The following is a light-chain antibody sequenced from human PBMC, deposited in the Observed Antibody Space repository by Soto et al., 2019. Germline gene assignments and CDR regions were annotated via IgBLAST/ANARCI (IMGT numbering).Light chain of an antibody. V-gene: IGLV1-44*01. Sequence: QSVLTQPPSASGTPGQRVTISCSGSSSNIGSNTVNWYQQLPGTAPKLLIYSNNQRPSGVPDRFSGSKSGTSASLAISGLQSEDEADCYCAAWDDSLKGAVFGGGTQLTVL. J-gene: IGLJ7*01. CDR3: AAWDDSLKGAV. CDR1: SSNIGSNT. CDR2: SNN.